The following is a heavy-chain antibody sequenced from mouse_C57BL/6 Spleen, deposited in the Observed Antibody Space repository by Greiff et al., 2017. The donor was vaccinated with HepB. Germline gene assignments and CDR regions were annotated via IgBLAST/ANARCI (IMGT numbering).Heavy chain of an antibody. V-gene: IGHV5-6*01. Sequence: EVQVVESGGDLVKPGGSLKLSCAASGFTFSSYGMSWVRQTPDKRLEWVATISSGGSYTYYPDSVKGRFTISRDNAKNTLYLQMSSLKSEDTAMYYCARQGYDYDGGFDYWGQGTTLTVSS. CDR2: ISSGGSYT. D-gene: IGHD2-4*01. J-gene: IGHJ2*01. CDR3: ARQGYDYDGGFDY. CDR1: GFTFSSYG.